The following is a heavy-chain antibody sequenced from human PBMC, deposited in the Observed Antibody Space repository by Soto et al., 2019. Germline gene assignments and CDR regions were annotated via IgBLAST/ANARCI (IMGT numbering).Heavy chain of an antibody. CDR1: GFTFSSYW. V-gene: IGHV3-7*01. J-gene: IGHJ6*03. CDR2: IKQDGSEK. Sequence: PGGSLRLSCAASGFTFSSYWMSWVRQAPGKGLEWVANIKQDGSEKYYVDSVKGRFTISRDNAKNSLYLQMNSLRAEDTAVYYCARYYDILTGYYIYYYYMDVWGKGTTVTVSS. D-gene: IGHD3-9*01. CDR3: ARYYDILTGYYIYYYYMDV.